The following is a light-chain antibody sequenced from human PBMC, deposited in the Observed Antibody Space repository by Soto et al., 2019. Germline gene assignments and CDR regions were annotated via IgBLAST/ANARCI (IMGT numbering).Light chain of an antibody. J-gene: IGKJ2*01. CDR2: GAS. Sequence: EIVMTQSPATLSVSPGERATLSCRASHSVSSNLAWYQHKPGQAPRLLIYGASTRAHGIPARFIGSGSGTEFTLTISSLQSEDFAVYYCQQYDNWPPYTFGQGTKLEIK. CDR1: HSVSSN. V-gene: IGKV3-15*01. CDR3: QQYDNWPPYT.